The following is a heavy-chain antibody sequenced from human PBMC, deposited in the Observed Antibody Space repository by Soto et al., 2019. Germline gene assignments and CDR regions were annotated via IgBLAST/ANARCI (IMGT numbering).Heavy chain of an antibody. V-gene: IGHV3-7*05. CDR3: ARGGNWFAP. J-gene: IGHJ5*02. Sequence: EVQLVESGGGLVQPGGSLRLSCAASGFSFSTYWMAWVRQAPGKGLEWVANIDRGGGEKYYVDSVRGRFTISRDNAKNSRYLRMKSLRAEDTAIYYCARGGNWFAPWGQGTLVSVSS. CDR2: IDRGGGEK. D-gene: IGHD3-10*01. CDR1: GFSFSTYW.